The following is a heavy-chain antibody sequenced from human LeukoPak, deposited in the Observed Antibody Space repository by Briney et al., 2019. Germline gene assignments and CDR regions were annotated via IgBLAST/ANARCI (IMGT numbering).Heavy chain of an antibody. J-gene: IGHJ5*02. CDR3: ARVLELLSHTAPDWFDP. CDR2: IIPIFGTA. Sequence: GASVKVSCKASGGTFSSYAISWVRQAPGQGLEWMGGIIPIFGTANYAQKFQGRVTITADKSTSTAYMELSSLRSEDTAVYYCARVLELLSHTAPDWFDPWGQGTLVTVSS. CDR1: GGTFSSYA. V-gene: IGHV1-69*06. D-gene: IGHD1-7*01.